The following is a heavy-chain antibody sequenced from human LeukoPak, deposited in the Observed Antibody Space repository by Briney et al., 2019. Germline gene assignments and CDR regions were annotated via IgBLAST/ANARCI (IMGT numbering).Heavy chain of an antibody. CDR3: ARGASALFHQKYYYYDMDV. CDR2: IIPIFGTA. J-gene: IGHJ6*02. Sequence: GASVKVSCKASGGTFSSYAINWVRQAPGQGLEWMGGIIPIFGTANYAQKFQGRVTITADGSTSTAYMELTSLTSEDTAVFYCARGASALFHQKYYYYDMDVWGQGTTVTVSS. D-gene: IGHD3-16*01. V-gene: IGHV1-69*13. CDR1: GGTFSSYA.